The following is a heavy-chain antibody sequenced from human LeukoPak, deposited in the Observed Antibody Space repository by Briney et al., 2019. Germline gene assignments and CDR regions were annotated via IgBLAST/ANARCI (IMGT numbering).Heavy chain of an antibody. J-gene: IGHJ5*02. CDR2: ISGSGDST. CDR1: GFTFRSYG. Sequence: PGGSLRLSCAASGFTFRSYGMTWVRQAPGKGLEWVSAISGSGDSTYYADSVKGRFTISRDNSRNTLYLQMNSLRAEDTAVYYCAKAGATVGYNWFDPWGQGTLVTVSS. D-gene: IGHD1-26*01. CDR3: AKAGATVGYNWFDP. V-gene: IGHV3-23*01.